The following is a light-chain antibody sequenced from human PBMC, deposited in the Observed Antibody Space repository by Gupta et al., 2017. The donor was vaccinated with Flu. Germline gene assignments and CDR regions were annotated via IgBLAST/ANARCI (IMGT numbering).Light chain of an antibody. CDR3: QAWDSGSGV. V-gene: IGLV3-1*01. J-gene: IGLJ1*01. CDR2: QDR. CDR1: KLGDKY. Sequence: SPGQTASITCSGDKLGDKYACWYQQKPGQAPVLVIYQDRKRPSGIPERFSGSNSGNTATLTITGTQAMDEADYYCQAWDSGSGVFGGGTKLTVL.